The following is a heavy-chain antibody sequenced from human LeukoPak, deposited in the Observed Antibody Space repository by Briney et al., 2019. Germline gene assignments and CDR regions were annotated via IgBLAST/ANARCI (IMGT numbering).Heavy chain of an antibody. CDR3: EAYGDYYNWFDP. D-gene: IGHD4-17*01. V-gene: IGHV4-39*01. CDR1: GGSISSSSYY. Sequence: SETLSLTCTVSGGSISSSSYYWGWIRQPPGKGLEWIGSIYYSGSTYYNPSLKSRVTISVDTSKNQFSLKLSSVTAADTAVYYCEAYGDYYNWFDPWGQGTLVTVSS. CDR2: IYYSGST. J-gene: IGHJ5*02.